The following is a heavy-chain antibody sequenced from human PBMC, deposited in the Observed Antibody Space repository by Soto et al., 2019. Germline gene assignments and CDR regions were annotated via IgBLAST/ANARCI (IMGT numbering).Heavy chain of an antibody. J-gene: IGHJ5*02. CDR2: IYYSGST. V-gene: IGHV4-39*01. D-gene: IGHD3-3*02. CDR1: GGSISSSSYY. Sequence: SETLFLTCSVSGGSISSSSYYWGWIRQPPGKGLEWIGSIYYSGSTYYNPSLKSRVTISVDTSKNQFSLKLSSVTAADTAVYYCASPKIAFYNWFDPLGQGTLVTVSS. CDR3: ASPKIAFYNWFDP.